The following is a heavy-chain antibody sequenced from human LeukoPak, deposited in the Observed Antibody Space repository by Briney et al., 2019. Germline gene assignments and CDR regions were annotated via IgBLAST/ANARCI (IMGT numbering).Heavy chain of an antibody. CDR3: ARDLGGDDYYYYMDV. J-gene: IGHJ6*03. D-gene: IGHD3-10*01. V-gene: IGHV1-69*05. CDR1: GGTFSSYA. CDR2: IIPIFGTA. Sequence: ASVKVSCKASGGTFSSYAISGVRQAPGQGLEWMGGIIPIFGTANYAQKFQGRVTITTDESTSTAYMELSSLRSEDTAVYYCARDLGGDDYYYYMDVWGKGTTVTVSS.